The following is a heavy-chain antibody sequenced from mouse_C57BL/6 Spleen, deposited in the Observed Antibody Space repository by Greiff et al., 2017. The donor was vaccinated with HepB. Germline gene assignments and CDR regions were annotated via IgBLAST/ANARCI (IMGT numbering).Heavy chain of an antibody. CDR2: IYPGSGNT. CDR3: ARVGSSGLDY. Sequence: QVQLQQSGPELVKPGASVKISCKASGYSFTSYYIHWVKQRPGQGLEWIGWIYPGSGNTKYNEKFKGKATLTADTSSSTAYMQLSSLTSEDSADYYCARVGSSGLDYWGQGTTLTVSS. CDR1: GYSFTSYY. J-gene: IGHJ2*01. V-gene: IGHV1-66*01. D-gene: IGHD3-2*02.